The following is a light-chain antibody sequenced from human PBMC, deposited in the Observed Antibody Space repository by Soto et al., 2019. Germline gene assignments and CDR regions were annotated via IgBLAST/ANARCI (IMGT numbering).Light chain of an antibody. CDR3: QQYYSTLLLT. Sequence: DIVMTQSPDSLAVSLGERATINCKSSQSVLYSSNNKNYLAWYQQKPGQPPKLLIYWASTRESGVPDRFSGSGSGTDFTLTISSLQAEDVAVYYCQQYYSTLLLTFGGGTKVDI. CDR1: QSVLYSSNNKNY. CDR2: WAS. J-gene: IGKJ4*01. V-gene: IGKV4-1*01.